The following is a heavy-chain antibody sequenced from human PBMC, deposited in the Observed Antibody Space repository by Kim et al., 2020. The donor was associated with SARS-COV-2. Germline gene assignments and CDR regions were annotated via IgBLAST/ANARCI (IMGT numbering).Heavy chain of an antibody. D-gene: IGHD3-16*01. CDR2: ET. CDR3: ARGGVRYFDL. Sequence: ETYYPSTVKGRFTISRENAKNSLYLQMNSLRAGDTAVYYCARGGVRYFDLWGRGTLVTVSS. J-gene: IGHJ2*01. V-gene: IGHV3-13*01.